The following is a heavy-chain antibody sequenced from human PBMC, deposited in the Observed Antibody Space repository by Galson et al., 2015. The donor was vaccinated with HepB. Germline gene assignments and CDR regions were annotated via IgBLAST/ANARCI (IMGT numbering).Heavy chain of an antibody. CDR3: ARITTRFLEWLSLPIFDY. CDR1: GFSLSNARMG. J-gene: IGHJ4*02. Sequence: PALVKPTQTLTLTCTVSGFSLSNARMGVSWIRQPPGKALEWLAHIFSNDEKSYSTSLKSRLTISKDTSKSQVVLTMTNMDPVDTATYYCARITTRFLEWLSLPIFDYWGQGTLVTVSS. V-gene: IGHV2-26*01. CDR2: IFSNDEK. D-gene: IGHD3-3*01.